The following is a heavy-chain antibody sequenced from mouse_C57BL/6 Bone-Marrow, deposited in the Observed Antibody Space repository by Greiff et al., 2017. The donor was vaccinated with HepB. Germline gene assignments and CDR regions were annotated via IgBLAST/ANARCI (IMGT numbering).Heavy chain of an antibody. CDR2: IYPGSGNT. V-gene: IGHV1-76*01. Sequence: QVQLQQSGAELVRPGASVKLSCKASGYTFTDYYINWVKQRPGQGLEWIARIYPGSGNTYYNEKFKGKATLTAEKSSSTAYMQLSSLTSEDSAVYFCARGVYYDYDWFAYWGQGTLVTVSA. D-gene: IGHD2-4*01. CDR1: GYTFTDYY. CDR3: ARGVYYDYDWFAY. J-gene: IGHJ3*01.